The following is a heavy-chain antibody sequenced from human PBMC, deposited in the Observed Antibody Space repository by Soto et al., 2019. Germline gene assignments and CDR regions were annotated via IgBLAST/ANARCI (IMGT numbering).Heavy chain of an antibody. D-gene: IGHD2-21*02. CDR1: GYTFTSYA. Sequence: ASVKVSCKASGYTFTSYAIHWVRQAPGQGLEWMGKVNPSGGHTTYAQHFLGRVTMTRDTSTSTLYMELTSLTSDDTAIYYCARGRHVVVVTAALDYWGQGSLVTVSS. V-gene: IGHV1-46*01. CDR2: VNPSGGHT. CDR3: ARGRHVVVVTAALDY. J-gene: IGHJ4*02.